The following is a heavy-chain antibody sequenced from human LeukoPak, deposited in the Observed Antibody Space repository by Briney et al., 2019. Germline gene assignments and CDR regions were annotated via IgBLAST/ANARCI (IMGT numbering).Heavy chain of an antibody. CDR2: IITTLEVA. D-gene: IGHD1-14*01. V-gene: IGHV1-69*04. J-gene: IGHJ4*02. CDR1: GGTFSSYA. CDR3: ARVISGTWLWF. Sequence: GASVKVSCKASGGTFSSYAITWVRQAPGLGLEWMGRIITTLEVANYAQKFQGGVTITADKSTSTAYMELSSLRPEDTAVYYCARVISGTWLWFWGQGTLVTVSS.